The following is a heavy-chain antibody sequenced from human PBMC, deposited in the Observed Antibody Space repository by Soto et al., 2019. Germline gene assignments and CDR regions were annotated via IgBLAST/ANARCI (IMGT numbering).Heavy chain of an antibody. V-gene: IGHV4-39*01. CDR2: IYYSGST. CDR1: GGSISSSSYY. Sequence: SETLSVPCTVSGGSISSSSYYWGWIRQPPGKGLEWIGSIYYSGSTYYNPSLKSRVTISVDTSKDQFSLKLSSVTAADTAVYYGARQGAAPNNSCDPSGQVPPVTLSS. J-gene: IGHJ5*02. D-gene: IGHD6-6*01. CDR3: ARQGAAPNNSCDP.